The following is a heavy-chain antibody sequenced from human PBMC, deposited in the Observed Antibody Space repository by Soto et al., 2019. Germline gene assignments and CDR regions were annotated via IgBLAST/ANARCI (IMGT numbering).Heavy chain of an antibody. D-gene: IGHD4-4*01. CDR2: IAGSGASA. CDR3: AKSLVTTLTYNCYFDL. V-gene: IGHV3-23*01. Sequence: EVQLLESGGRLVQPGGSLRLYCAASGFTLSSYAMTWVRQAPGMGLEWVSGIAGSGASAFYADSVKGRFSISRDKNTLFLQMNSLRAVDTAVYYCAKSLVTTLTYNCYFDLWGRGTLVTVSS. CDR1: GFTLSSYA. J-gene: IGHJ2*01.